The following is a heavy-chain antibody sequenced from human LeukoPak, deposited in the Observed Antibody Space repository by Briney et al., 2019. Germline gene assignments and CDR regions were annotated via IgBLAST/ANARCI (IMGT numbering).Heavy chain of an antibody. CDR3: ARYYYDSSKTVPSDAFDI. CDR2: MNPNSGNT. J-gene: IGHJ3*02. D-gene: IGHD3-22*01. V-gene: IGHV1-8*03. CDR1: GYTFTSYD. Sequence: ASVKVSCEASGYTFTSYDINWVRQATGQGLEWMGWMNPNSGNTGYAQKFQGRVTITRNTSISTAYMELSSLRSEDTAVYYCARYYYDSSKTVPSDAFDIWGQGTMVTVSS.